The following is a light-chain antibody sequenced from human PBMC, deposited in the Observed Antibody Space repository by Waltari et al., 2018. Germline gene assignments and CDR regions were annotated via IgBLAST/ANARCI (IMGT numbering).Light chain of an antibody. CDR3: QQYDFYSLT. V-gene: IGKV1-5*01. J-gene: IGKJ4*01. CDR2: DAS. CDR1: PTINNY. Sequence: DIQMTQSPSTLSASEGDSCTITCRASPTINNYLAWSQQKPGKAPKLVIYDASSLESGVPSRFSGSGSGTEFTLTISSLQPDDFATYYCQQYDFYSLTFGGGTRVEIK.